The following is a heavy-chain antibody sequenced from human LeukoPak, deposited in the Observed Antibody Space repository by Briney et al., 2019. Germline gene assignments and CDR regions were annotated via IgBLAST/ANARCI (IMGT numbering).Heavy chain of an antibody. CDR1: GGSFSGYY. J-gene: IGHJ6*03. Sequence: SETLSLTCAVYGGSFSGYYWSWIRQPPGKGLEWIGYIYYSGSTNYNPSLKSRVTISVDTSKNQFSLKLSSVTAADTAVYYCARDHYSLSHTHYDILTGYHDYYYSMDVWGKGTTVTVSS. CDR3: ARDHYSLSHTHYDILTGYHDYYYSMDV. CDR2: IYYSGST. V-gene: IGHV4-59*01. D-gene: IGHD3-9*01.